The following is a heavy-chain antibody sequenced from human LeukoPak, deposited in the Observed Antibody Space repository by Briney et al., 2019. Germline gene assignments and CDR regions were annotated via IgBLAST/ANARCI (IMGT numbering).Heavy chain of an antibody. D-gene: IGHD4-17*01. J-gene: IGHJ4*02. CDR3: ARAQGGYGDFREGYYF. Sequence: SETLSLTCTVSGASISSTAFYWGWIRQAPGKGLEWVGSAHSSGRTYHSPSLKSRVAVSVDTSKNQLSLTVTSVTTADTAVYYCARAQGGYGDFREGYYFWGQGSLVTVSS. CDR1: GASISSTAFY. CDR2: AHSSGRT. V-gene: IGHV4-39*07.